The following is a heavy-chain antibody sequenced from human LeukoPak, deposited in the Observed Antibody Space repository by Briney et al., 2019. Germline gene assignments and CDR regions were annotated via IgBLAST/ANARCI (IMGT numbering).Heavy chain of an antibody. CDR3: ARGGSRLLTSYIFDY. Sequence: GGSLRLSCAASGSTFSRYWMSWVRQAPGKGLEWVANIKQDGSEKYYADSVKGRFTIFRDNAKSSLYVQVNSLRAEDTAVYYCARGGSRLLTSYIFDYWGQGTLVTVSS. D-gene: IGHD3-16*01. CDR1: GSTFSRYW. J-gene: IGHJ4*02. CDR2: IKQDGSEK. V-gene: IGHV3-7*01.